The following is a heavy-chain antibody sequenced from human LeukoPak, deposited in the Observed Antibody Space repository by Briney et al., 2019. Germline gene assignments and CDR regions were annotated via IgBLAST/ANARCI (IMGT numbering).Heavy chain of an antibody. V-gene: IGHV3-23*01. D-gene: IGHD3-10*01. CDR1: GFTFSSYA. CDR2: ISGSGGST. CDR3: AKDGTVLLWFGELLSSYFDY. Sequence: PGGSLRLSCAASGFTFSSYAMSWVRQAPGKGLEWVSAISGSGGSTYYADSVKGRFTIYRDNSKNTLYLQMNSLRAEDTAVYYCAKDGTVLLWFGELLSSYFDYWGQGTLVTVSS. J-gene: IGHJ4*02.